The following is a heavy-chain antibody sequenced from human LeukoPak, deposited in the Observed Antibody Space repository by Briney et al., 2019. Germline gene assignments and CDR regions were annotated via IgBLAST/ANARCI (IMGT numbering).Heavy chain of an antibody. CDR2: ISSRTSDT. J-gene: IGHJ4*02. CDR1: GFTFSDYY. CDR3: ATSGSYAPFDY. V-gene: IGHV3-11*03. Sequence: GGSLRLSCAASGFTFSDYYMSWIRQAPGKGLEWVSYISSRTSDTNHVDSVKGRFTISRDNAKNSLYLQMNSLETEDTAVYYCATSGSYAPFDYWGQGTLVTVSS. D-gene: IGHD1-26*01.